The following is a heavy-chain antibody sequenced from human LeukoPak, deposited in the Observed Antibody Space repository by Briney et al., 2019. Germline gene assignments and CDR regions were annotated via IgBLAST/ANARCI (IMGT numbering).Heavy chain of an antibody. V-gene: IGHV3-30*18. CDR2: ISYDGSNK. J-gene: IGHJ4*02. CDR1: GFTFSSYG. CDR3: AKDIVYDSSVALGY. Sequence: GGSLRLSCVASGFTFSSYGMHWVRQAPGKGLEWVAVISYDGSNKYYADSVKGRFTISRDNSKNTLYLQMNSLRAEDTAVYYCAKDIVYDSSVALGYWGQGTLVTVSS. D-gene: IGHD3-22*01.